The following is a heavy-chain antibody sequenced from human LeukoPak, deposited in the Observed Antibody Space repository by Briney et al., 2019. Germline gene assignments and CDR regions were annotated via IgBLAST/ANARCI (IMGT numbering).Heavy chain of an antibody. CDR2: TYYRSKWYN. CDR3: AREGIAVAARLIYWFDP. V-gene: IGHV6-1*01. Sequence: SQTLSLTCAISGGSVSSNSAAWNWIRQSPSRGLEWLGRTYYRSKWYNDYAVSVKSRMTINPDTSKNQFSLQLNSVTPEDTAVYYCAREGIAVAARLIYWFDPWGQGTLVTVSS. J-gene: IGHJ5*02. D-gene: IGHD6-19*01. CDR1: GGSVSSNSAA.